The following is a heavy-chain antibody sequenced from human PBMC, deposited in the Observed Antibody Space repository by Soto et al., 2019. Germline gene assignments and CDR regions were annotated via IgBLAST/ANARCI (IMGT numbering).Heavy chain of an antibody. D-gene: IGHD1-26*01. Sequence: GWSLRLSCVVSGFSVSSNYMTLVRQTPGKGLEWISFIYSGGSTYYADSVKGRFTISRDNSKNTLSLQMNSLRAEDTAVYYCARESSGNYYYEYWGKGTLVTVSS. CDR1: GFSVSSNY. V-gene: IGHV3-53*01. CDR3: ARESSGNYYYEY. J-gene: IGHJ4*02. CDR2: IYSGGST.